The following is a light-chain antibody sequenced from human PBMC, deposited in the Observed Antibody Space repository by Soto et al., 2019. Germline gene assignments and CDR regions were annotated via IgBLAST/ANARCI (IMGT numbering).Light chain of an antibody. Sequence: EIVLTQSAATLSLSPGERSTLSCRASQSVRSYLAWYQQKPGQAPRLLIYDASNRATGIPARFSGSGSGTDFTLTISSLEPEDFAVYYCQQRSNWPPITFGQGTRLEIK. J-gene: IGKJ5*01. CDR3: QQRSNWPPIT. V-gene: IGKV3-11*01. CDR1: QSVRSY. CDR2: DAS.